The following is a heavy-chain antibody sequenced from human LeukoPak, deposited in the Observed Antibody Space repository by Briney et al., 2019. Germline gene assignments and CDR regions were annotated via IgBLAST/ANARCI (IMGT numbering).Heavy chain of an antibody. J-gene: IGHJ4*02. D-gene: IGHD3-22*01. CDR2: IYYSGST. V-gene: IGHV4-59*08. CDR3: ARYVPYYYDSSGYSDFDY. CDR1: GGSISSYY. Sequence: PSETLSLTCTVSGGSISSYYWSWIRQPPGKGLEWIGYIYYSGSTNYNPSLKSRVTISVDTSKNQFSLKLSSVTAADTAVYYCARYVPYYYDSSGYSDFDYWGQGTLVTVSS.